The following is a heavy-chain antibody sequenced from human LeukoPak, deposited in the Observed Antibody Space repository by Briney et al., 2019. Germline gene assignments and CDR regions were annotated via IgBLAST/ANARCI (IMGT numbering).Heavy chain of an antibody. CDR2: INWNGGST. Sequence: GSLRLSCAASGFTFDDYGMSWVRQAPGKGLEWVSGINWNGGSTGYADSVKGRFTISRDNAKNSLYLQMNSLRAEDTALYHWARGRTTKYCSSTSCSYYYYGMDVWGQGTTVTVSS. CDR3: ARGRTTKYCSSTSCSYYYYGMDV. V-gene: IGHV3-20*01. CDR1: GFTFDDYG. D-gene: IGHD2-2*01. J-gene: IGHJ6*02.